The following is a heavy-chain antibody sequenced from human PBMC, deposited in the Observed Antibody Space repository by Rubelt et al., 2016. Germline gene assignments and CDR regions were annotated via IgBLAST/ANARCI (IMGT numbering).Heavy chain of an antibody. D-gene: IGHD3-3*01. J-gene: IGHJ5*02. V-gene: IGHV1-46*01. CDR2: INPSGGST. Sequence: QVQLVQSGAEVKKPGASVKVSCKASGYTFTSYYMHWVRQAPGQGLEWMGIINPSGGSTSYEQKSQGRVTRTRDTSTGTVSMELGSLRSEDTAVYYCARSPRYDFEDNWFDPWGQGTLVTGSS. CDR1: GYTFTSYY. CDR3: ARSPRYDFEDNWFDP.